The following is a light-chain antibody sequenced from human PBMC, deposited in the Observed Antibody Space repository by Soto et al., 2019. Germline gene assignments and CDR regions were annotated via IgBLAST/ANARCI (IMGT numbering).Light chain of an antibody. CDR3: MKALQTPIT. CDR2: LGS. J-gene: IGKJ5*01. CDR1: HSLLHSNGYNY. V-gene: IGKV2-28*01. Sequence: DIVMTQSPLSLPVTPGEQASISCRSSHSLLHSNGYNYLDWYLQKTGQSPQILIYLGSNRSSGVPDRLSGSGSGTDFKLKISRVEAEDVGVYYCMKALQTPITCGQGTRLEIK.